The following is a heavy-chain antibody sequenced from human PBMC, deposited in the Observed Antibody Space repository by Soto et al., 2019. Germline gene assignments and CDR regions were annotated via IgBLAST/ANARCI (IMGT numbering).Heavy chain of an antibody. CDR2: IYYSGST. D-gene: IGHD2-2*01. Sequence: QLQLQESGPGLVKPSETLSLTCTVSGGSISSSSYYWGWIRQPPGKGLEWIGSIYYSGSTYYNPSLKSRVTISVDTSKNQFSLKLSSVTAADTAVYYCARQKGGYCSSTSCYGLNWFDPWGQGTLVTVSS. CDR3: ARQKGGYCSSTSCYGLNWFDP. CDR1: GGSISSSSYY. J-gene: IGHJ5*02. V-gene: IGHV4-39*01.